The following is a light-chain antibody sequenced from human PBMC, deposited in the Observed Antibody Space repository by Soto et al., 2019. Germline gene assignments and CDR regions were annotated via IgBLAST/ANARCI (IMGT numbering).Light chain of an antibody. CDR2: DAS. CDR3: QQRGNWPRT. Sequence: EIVLTKSPATLSLSPGERATHSCRASLSVNSYLAWYQQKPGQAPRLLIYDASNRATDIPARFSGSGSGTDFTLTISSLEPEDFAVYYCQQRGNWPRTFGQGTKLEIK. V-gene: IGKV3-11*01. J-gene: IGKJ2*01. CDR1: LSVNSY.